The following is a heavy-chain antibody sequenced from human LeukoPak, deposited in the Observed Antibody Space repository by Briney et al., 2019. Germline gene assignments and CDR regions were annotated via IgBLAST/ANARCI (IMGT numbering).Heavy chain of an antibody. V-gene: IGHV3-43D*04. Sequence: GGSLRLSCAASGFTFDDYAMHWVRQAPGKGLEWVSLISWDGGSTYYADSVKGRFTISRDNSKNSLYLQMNSLRAEDTALHYCAKDIGEGPEYSYGLDYWGQGTLVTVSS. CDR1: GFTFDDYA. CDR2: ISWDGGST. J-gene: IGHJ4*02. CDR3: AKDIGEGPEYSYGLDY. D-gene: IGHD5-18*01.